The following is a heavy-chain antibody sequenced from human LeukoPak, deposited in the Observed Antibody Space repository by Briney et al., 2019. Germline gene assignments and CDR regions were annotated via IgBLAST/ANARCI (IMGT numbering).Heavy chain of an antibody. J-gene: IGHJ4*02. CDR1: GGSISSGGYS. D-gene: IGHD3-10*01. Sequence: SETLSLTCAVSGGSISSGGYSWSWIRQPPGKGLEWTGYIYHSGSTYYNPSLKSRVTISVDRSKNQFSLKLSSVTAADTAVYYCARGRHYYGSGSYLLDYWGQGTLVTVSS. CDR3: ARGRHYYGSGSYLLDY. CDR2: IYHSGST. V-gene: IGHV4-30-2*01.